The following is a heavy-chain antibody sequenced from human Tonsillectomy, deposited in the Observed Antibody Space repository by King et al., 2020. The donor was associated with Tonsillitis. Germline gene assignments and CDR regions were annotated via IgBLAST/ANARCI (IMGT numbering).Heavy chain of an antibody. CDR1: GYTFTSYG. CDR2: ISTYNVNT. Sequence: VQLVQSGTEVKKPGASVKVSCKASGYTFTSYGISWVRQAPGQGLEWMGWISTYNVNTNYAQKLLGRVTMTTDTSTSTAYMELRSLKSDDTAVYYCARGISGWTPWDYWGQGTLVTVSS. J-gene: IGHJ4*02. V-gene: IGHV1-18*01. CDR3: ARGISGWTPWDY. D-gene: IGHD6-19*01.